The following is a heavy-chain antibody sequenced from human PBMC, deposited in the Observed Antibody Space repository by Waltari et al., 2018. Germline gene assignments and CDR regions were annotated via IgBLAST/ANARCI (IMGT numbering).Heavy chain of an antibody. Sequence: EVQLVESGGGLVQPGGSLRLSCAASGFTFNSYALSWVRQAPGKGLEWVSALSASGGTIYYADSVKGRFTISRDNAKNTVYLQMDSLRADDTAVYYCARVWGSYRSFDYWGQGTLVTVSS. J-gene: IGHJ4*02. V-gene: IGHV3-23*04. D-gene: IGHD3-16*02. CDR1: GFTFNSYA. CDR2: LSASGGTI. CDR3: ARVWGSYRSFDY.